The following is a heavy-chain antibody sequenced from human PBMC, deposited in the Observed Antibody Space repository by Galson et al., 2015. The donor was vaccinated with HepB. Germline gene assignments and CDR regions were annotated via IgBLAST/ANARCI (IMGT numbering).Heavy chain of an antibody. J-gene: IGHJ4*02. CDR1: GFTFNSYA. CDR3: ARRAGASGGFSFDY. CDR2: ITYDGTNK. D-gene: IGHD3-16*01. V-gene: IGHV3-30*04. Sequence: SLRLSCAASGFTFNSYAMHWVRQAPGKGLQWVAVITYDGTNKFYARSVKGRFTISRDNSKNTVYLQMHSLRPEDTAIYYCARRAGASGGFSFDYWGQGSLVTVSS.